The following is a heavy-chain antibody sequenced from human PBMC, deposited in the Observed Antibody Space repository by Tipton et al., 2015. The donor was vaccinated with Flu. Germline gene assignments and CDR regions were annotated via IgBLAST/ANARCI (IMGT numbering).Heavy chain of an antibody. CDR3: AKTPRFLEWFGEKRVYYYMDV. J-gene: IGHJ6*03. CDR1: GGSISSYY. Sequence: TLSLTCTVSGGSISSYYWSWIRQPAGKGLEWIGRIYTSGSTNYNPSLKSRFTMSVDTSKNQFSLKLSSVTAADTAVYYCAKTPRFLEWFGEKRVYYYMDVWGKGTTVTVSS. D-gene: IGHD3-3*01. CDR2: IYTSGST. V-gene: IGHV4-4*07.